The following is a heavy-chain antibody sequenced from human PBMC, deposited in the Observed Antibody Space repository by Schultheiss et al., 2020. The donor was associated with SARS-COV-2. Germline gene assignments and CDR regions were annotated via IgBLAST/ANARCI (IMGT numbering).Heavy chain of an antibody. CDR2: ISSSSSYI. CDR3: AKSILFWAFDV. CDR1: GFTFSSYS. D-gene: IGHD6-6*01. V-gene: IGHV3-21*04. J-gene: IGHJ3*01. Sequence: GESLKISCAASGFTFSSYSMNWVRQAPGKGLEWVSSISSSSSYIYYADSVKGRFTISRDNAKNSLYLQMDNLRVEDTALYFCAKSILFWAFDVWGQGTMVTVSS.